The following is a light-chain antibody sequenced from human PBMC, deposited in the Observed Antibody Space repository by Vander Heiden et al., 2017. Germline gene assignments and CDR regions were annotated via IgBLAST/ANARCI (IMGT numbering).Light chain of an antibody. CDR3: QQYGSSPQFT. CDR1: QSVSSSY. J-gene: IGKJ3*01. Sequence: IVLAQSADTVSLSPGERATLSCRASQSVSSSYLAWYQQRPGQAPRLLIYGASSRATGIPDRFSGSGYGTDVTLTISRLEPEDSAVYYCQQYGSSPQFTFGHGTKVDIK. V-gene: IGKV3-20*01. CDR2: GAS.